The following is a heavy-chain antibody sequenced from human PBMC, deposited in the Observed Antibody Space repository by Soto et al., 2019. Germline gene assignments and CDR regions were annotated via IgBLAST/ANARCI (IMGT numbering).Heavy chain of an antibody. Sequence: GGSLRLSCAASGFTFRTFSMNWVRQAPGKGLEWLSYIGGSGGSISYADSVKGRFTISRDNGKNTLYLQMSSLRDEDTAVYYCARDLAWAFASWGQGALVTVSS. CDR3: ARDLAWAFAS. D-gene: IGHD1-26*01. CDR2: IGGSGGSI. V-gene: IGHV3-48*02. J-gene: IGHJ4*02. CDR1: GFTFRTFS.